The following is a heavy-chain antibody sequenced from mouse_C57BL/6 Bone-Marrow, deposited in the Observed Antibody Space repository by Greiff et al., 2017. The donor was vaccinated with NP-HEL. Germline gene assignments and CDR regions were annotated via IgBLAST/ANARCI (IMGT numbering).Heavy chain of an antibody. CDR1: GFSLTSYG. J-gene: IGHJ2*01. V-gene: IGHV2-2*01. D-gene: IGHD1-1*01. Sequence: QVQLKESGPGLVQPSQSLSITCTVSGFSLTSYGVHWVRQSPGKGLEWLGVIWSGGSTDYNAAFISRLSISKDNSKSQVFFKMISLQADDTAIYYCARNLRSSYDYFDYWGQGTTLTVSS. CDR2: IWSGGST. CDR3: ARNLRSSYDYFDY.